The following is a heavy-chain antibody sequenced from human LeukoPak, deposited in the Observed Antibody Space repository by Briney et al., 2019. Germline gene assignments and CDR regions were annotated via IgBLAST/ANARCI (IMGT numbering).Heavy chain of an antibody. Sequence: PGGSLRISCTASGFTFSSNAMHCVRQAPGKGLEWVAVISYDGSNKYYADSVKGRFTISRDNSKNTLYVQMNSLRAGDTAVYYCARAGGTNMVTSVHFQHWGQGTLVIVSS. CDR2: ISYDGSNK. D-gene: IGHD5-18*01. CDR3: ARAGGTNMVTSVHFQH. V-gene: IGHV3-30*04. CDR1: GFTFSSNA. J-gene: IGHJ1*01.